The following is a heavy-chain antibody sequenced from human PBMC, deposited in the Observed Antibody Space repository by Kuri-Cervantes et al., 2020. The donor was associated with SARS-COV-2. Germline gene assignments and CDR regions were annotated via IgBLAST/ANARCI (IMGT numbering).Heavy chain of an antibody. V-gene: IGHV3-7*01. J-gene: IGHJ3*02. CDR1: GFTFSSYW. CDR3: ARDRSTMIEVAAPGTERAFDI. D-gene: IGHD3-22*01. CDR2: IKQDGSEK. Sequence: GGSLRLSCAASGFTFSSYWMSWVRQAPGKGLEWVANIKQDGSEKYYVDSVKGRFTISRDNAKNSLYLQMNSLRAEDTAVYYCARDRSTMIEVAAPGTERAFDIWGQGTMVTVSS.